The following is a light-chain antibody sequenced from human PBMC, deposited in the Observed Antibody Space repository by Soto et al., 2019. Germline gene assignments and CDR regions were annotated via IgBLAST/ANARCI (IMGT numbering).Light chain of an antibody. V-gene: IGKV3-15*01. CDR1: QSVSSN. CDR2: GAS. Sequence: EIVMTQSPATLSVSPGERATLSCRASQSVSSNLAWYQQKPGQAPRLLIYGASPRATGIPARFSGSGSGTEFTLTISSLKSEDFAVSYCQQYNNWPTTFGQGTKLEIK. CDR3: QQYNNWPTT. J-gene: IGKJ2*01.